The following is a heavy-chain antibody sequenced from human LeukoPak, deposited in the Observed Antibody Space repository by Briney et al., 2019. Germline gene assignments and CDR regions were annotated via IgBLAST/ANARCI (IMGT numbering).Heavy chain of an antibody. CDR3: ARGAYSSGWYYDY. J-gene: IGHJ4*02. Sequence: PGGSLRLSCAASGFTFSSYSMNWVRQAPGKGLEWVSYISSGSSTIYYADSVKGRFTISRDNAKNSLFLQMNSLRAEDTAMYYCARGAYSSGWYYDYWGQGTLVTVSS. V-gene: IGHV3-48*01. CDR1: GFTFSSYS. D-gene: IGHD6-19*01. CDR2: ISSGSSTI.